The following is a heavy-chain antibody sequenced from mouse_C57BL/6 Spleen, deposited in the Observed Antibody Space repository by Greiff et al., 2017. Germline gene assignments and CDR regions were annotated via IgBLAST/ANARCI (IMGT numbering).Heavy chain of an antibody. CDR1: GFSFTSYG. D-gene: IGHD1-1*01. Sequence: VLLMESGPGLVAPSQSLSITCAVSGFSFTSYGVDWVRQPPGKGLEWLGVIWGGGSTNYNSALMSRLCISKNNSKNQVSVKMNSMQTDETAKYYCAKRSYYYGNSYAMDYWGQGTSVTVSS. CDR2: IWGGGST. CDR3: AKRSYYYGNSYAMDY. V-gene: IGHV2-9*01. J-gene: IGHJ4*01.